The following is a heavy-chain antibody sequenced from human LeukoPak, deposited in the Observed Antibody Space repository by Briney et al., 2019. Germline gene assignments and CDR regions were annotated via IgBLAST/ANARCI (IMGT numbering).Heavy chain of an antibody. D-gene: IGHD6-13*01. CDR2: IIPIFGTA. J-gene: IGHJ4*02. CDR3: ARDGSSSWDAYYFDY. V-gene: IGHV1-69*05. Sequence: SVKVSCKASGGIFSRHAISWVRQAPGQGLEWMGRIIPIFGTANYAQKFQGRVTITTDESTSTAYMELSSLRSEDTAVYYCARDGSSSWDAYYFDYWGQGTLVTVSS. CDR1: GGIFSRHA.